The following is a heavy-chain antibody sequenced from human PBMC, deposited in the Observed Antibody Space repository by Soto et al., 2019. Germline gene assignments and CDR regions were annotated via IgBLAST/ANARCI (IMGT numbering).Heavy chain of an antibody. Sequence: EVQLVESGGGLVQPGGSLRLSCAASGFTFSSYSMNWVRQAPGKGLEWVSYISSSSSTIYYADSVKGRFTISRDNAKNSLYLQMNSLRAEDTAVYYCARDGGGGNILALTEYWGQGTLVTVSS. CDR2: ISSSSSTI. V-gene: IGHV3-48*01. J-gene: IGHJ4*02. D-gene: IGHD1-26*01. CDR1: GFTFSSYS. CDR3: ARDGGGGNILALTEY.